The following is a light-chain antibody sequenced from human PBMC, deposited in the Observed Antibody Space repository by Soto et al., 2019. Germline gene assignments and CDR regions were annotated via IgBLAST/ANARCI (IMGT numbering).Light chain of an antibody. J-gene: IGLJ1*01. Sequence: QSALTQPASVSGSPGQSITISCTGTSSDVGGYNYVSWYQQHPGKAPKLMIYEVSNRPSGVSNRFSGSKSGNTASLTISGLQAEDEADYYCSSYTISNTLPVVFGTGTKVTVL. CDR1: SSDVGGYNY. V-gene: IGLV2-14*01. CDR3: SSYTISNTLPVV. CDR2: EVS.